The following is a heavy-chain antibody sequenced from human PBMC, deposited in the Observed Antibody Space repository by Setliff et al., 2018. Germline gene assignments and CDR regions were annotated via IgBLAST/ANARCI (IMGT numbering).Heavy chain of an antibody. J-gene: IGHJ3*02. CDR3: ARVSMVIAIRNAFDI. Sequence: SETLSLTCTVSGYSISSGHYWGWIRQSPGKGLDWIGSIFHTGAAYYNPSLESRFTISVDTSKNQFSMKLNSVTAADTAVYYCARVSMVIAIRNAFDIWGQGTMVTVSS. CDR1: GYSISSGHY. V-gene: IGHV4-38-2*02. D-gene: IGHD2-21*01. CDR2: IFHTGAA.